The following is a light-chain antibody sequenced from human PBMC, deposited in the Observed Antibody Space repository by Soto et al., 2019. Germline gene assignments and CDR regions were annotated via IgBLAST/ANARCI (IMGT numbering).Light chain of an antibody. CDR2: GAS. J-gene: IGKJ1*01. V-gene: IGKV3-20*01. CDR1: QSVSSY. Sequence: EIVLTQSPAILSLSPGERATLSCRASQSVSSYLTWYQQIPGQAPRLLIYGASTRATGIPDRFSGSGSGTNFTLTISRLDPEDSAVYYCQQYATSPWTFGQGTKVDIK. CDR3: QQYATSPWT.